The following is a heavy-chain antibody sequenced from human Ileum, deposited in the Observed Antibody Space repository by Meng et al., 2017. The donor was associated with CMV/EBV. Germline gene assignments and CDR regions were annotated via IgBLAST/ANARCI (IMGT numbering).Heavy chain of an antibody. CDR1: GYTFTGHY. CDR3: ARVPGLEVADANWFNP. Sequence: QGQLVQSGAEVKKPGASVKVSCKASGYTFTGHYMHWVRQAPGQGLEWMGWMNPNSGGTNYAQKFQGRVTMTRDTSISTVYMELNRLTSDDTAVYYCARVPGLEVADANWFNPWGQGTLVTVSS. D-gene: IGHD2-15*01. V-gene: IGHV1-2*02. CDR2: MNPNSGGT. J-gene: IGHJ5*02.